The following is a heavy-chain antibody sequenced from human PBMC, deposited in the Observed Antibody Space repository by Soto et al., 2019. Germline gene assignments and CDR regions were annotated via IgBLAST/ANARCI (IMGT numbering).Heavy chain of an antibody. Sequence: GASVKVSCKASGGTFSSYASSWVRQAPGQGLEWMGGIIPIFGTANYAQKFQGRVTITADKSTSKAYMELSSLRSEDTAVYYCARAQYNWNARDYYSGMDVWGQGTKVTVS. J-gene: IGHJ6*02. CDR2: IIPIFGTA. CDR3: ARAQYNWNARDYYSGMDV. V-gene: IGHV1-69*06. D-gene: IGHD1-20*01. CDR1: GGTFSSYA.